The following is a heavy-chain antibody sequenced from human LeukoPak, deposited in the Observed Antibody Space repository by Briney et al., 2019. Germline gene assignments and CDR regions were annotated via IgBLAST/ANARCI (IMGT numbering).Heavy chain of an antibody. CDR1: GFTFSSYG. Sequence: GGSLRLSCAASGFTFSSYGMHWVRQAPGKGLEWVAVIWYDGSNKYYADSVKGRFTISRDNSKNTLYLQMNSLRAEDTAVYYCAKTGGSSSSEVYYFDYWGQGTLVTVSS. V-gene: IGHV3-33*06. CDR2: IWYDGSNK. D-gene: IGHD6-6*01. J-gene: IGHJ4*02. CDR3: AKTGGSSSSEVYYFDY.